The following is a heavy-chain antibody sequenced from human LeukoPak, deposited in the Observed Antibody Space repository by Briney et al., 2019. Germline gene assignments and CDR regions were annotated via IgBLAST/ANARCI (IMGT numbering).Heavy chain of an antibody. CDR1: GYTFTGYY. V-gene: IGHV1-2*04. Sequence: ASVKVSCKASGYTFTGYYMHWVRQAPGQGLEWMGWINPNSGGTNYAQKFQDWVTMTRDTSISTAYMELSRLRSDDTAVYYCARGYSSSWYIRRYYFDYWGQGTLVTVSS. J-gene: IGHJ4*02. CDR2: INPNSGGT. CDR3: ARGYSSSWYIRRYYFDY. D-gene: IGHD6-13*01.